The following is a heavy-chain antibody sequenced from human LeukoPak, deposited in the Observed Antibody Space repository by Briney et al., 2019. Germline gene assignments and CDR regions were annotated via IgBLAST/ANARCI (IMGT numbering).Heavy chain of an antibody. D-gene: IGHD2/OR15-2a*01. CDR3: ARAHSIASYYYGVDV. CDR1: GGSISSSYSY. Sequence: SETLSLTCTVSGGSISSSYSYWGWIRQPPGKGLEWIGNIYYSGSTYYSPSLASRVTVSVDTSENQFSLKLSSVTAADTAVYYCARAHSIASYYYGVDVWGQGTTVTVSS. J-gene: IGHJ6*02. V-gene: IGHV4-39*07. CDR2: IYYSGST.